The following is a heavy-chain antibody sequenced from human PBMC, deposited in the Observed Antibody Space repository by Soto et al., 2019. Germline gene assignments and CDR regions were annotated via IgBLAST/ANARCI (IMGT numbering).Heavy chain of an antibody. CDR2: IRSKPNTDAT. Sequence: EVQLVEYGGGLVQPGGSLKLSCAASGFTFSDSAMHWVRQASGKGLEWVGRIRSKPNTDATAYAASVKGRFTISRDESKNTAYLQMNSLKTEDTAVYYCTRHVDCSGGSCYSGYYYYMDVWAKGTTVTVSS. CDR1: GFTFSDSA. V-gene: IGHV3-73*01. J-gene: IGHJ6*03. CDR3: TRHVDCSGGSCYSGYYYYMDV. D-gene: IGHD2-15*01.